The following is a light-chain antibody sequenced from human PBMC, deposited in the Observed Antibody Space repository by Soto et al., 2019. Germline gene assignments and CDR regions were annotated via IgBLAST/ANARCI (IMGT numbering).Light chain of an antibody. CDR3: SSYTSSSTLYV. Sequence: QSVLTQPASVSGSPGQSITISCAGTSSDIGGYNYVSWYQQHPGKAPKVMIYEVSNRPSGVSNRFSGSKSGNTASLTISGLQAEDEAEYYFSSYTSSSTLYVFGSGTKVTVL. V-gene: IGLV2-14*01. J-gene: IGLJ1*01. CDR2: EVS. CDR1: SSDIGGYNY.